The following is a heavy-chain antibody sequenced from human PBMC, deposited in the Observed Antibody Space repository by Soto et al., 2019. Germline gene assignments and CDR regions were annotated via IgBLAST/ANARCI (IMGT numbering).Heavy chain of an antibody. V-gene: IGHV1-69*13. CDR1: GGTFSSYA. D-gene: IGHD2-2*01. CDR3: AREAGYCSTTSCYRGEFDP. Sequence: SVKVSCKASGGTFSSYAISWVRQAPGQGLEWMGGIIPIFGTANYAQKFQGRVTITADESTSTAYMELSSLRSEDTAVYYCAREAGYCSTTSCYRGEFDPWGQGTLVTVSS. CDR2: IIPIFGTA. J-gene: IGHJ5*02.